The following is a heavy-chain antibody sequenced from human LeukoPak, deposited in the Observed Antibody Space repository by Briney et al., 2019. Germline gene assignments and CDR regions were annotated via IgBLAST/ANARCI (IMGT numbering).Heavy chain of an antibody. CDR1: GGSISSSSYY. CDR3: ARGGRLWFGESLSPFDY. V-gene: IGHV4-39*07. Sequence: PSETLSLTCTVSGGSISSSSYYWGWIRQPPGKGLEWIGSIYYSGSTYYNPSLKSRVTISVDTSKNQFSLKLSSVTAADTAVYYCARGGRLWFGESLSPFDYWGQGTLVTVSS. J-gene: IGHJ4*02. D-gene: IGHD3-10*01. CDR2: IYYSGST.